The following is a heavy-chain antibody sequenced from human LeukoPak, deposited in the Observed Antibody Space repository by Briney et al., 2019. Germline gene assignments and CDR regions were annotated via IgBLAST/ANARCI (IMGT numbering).Heavy chain of an antibody. CDR3: ARGDGYFDY. V-gene: IGHV4-34*01. CDR1: GGSFSGYY. Sequence: KPSETLSLTCAVYGGSFSGYYWSWIRQPPGKGLEWIGEINHSGSTNYNPSLKSRVTISVDTSKNQSSLKLSSVTAADTAVYYCARGDGYFDYWGQGTLVTVSS. CDR2: INHSGST. D-gene: IGHD4-17*01. J-gene: IGHJ4*02.